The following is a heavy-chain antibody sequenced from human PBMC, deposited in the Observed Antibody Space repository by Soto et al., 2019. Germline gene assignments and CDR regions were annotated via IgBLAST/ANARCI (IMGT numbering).Heavy chain of an antibody. CDR3: ARARLMVYAIGPLWFDP. V-gene: IGHV4-30-4*01. CDR2: IYYSGST. J-gene: IGHJ5*02. D-gene: IGHD2-8*01. Sequence: PSETLSLTCTVSGGSISSGDYYWSWIRQPPGKGLEWIGYIYYSGSTYYNPSLKSRVTISVDTSKNQFSLKLSSVTAADTAVYYCARARLMVYAIGPLWFDPWGQGTLGTAPQ. CDR1: GGSISSGDYY.